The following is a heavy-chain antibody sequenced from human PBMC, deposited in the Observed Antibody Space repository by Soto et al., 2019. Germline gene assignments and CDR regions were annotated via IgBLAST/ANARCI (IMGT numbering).Heavy chain of an antibody. CDR3: AKAPRAIAAAGRGWDYFDY. J-gene: IGHJ4*02. CDR1: GFTFSSYG. Sequence: GGSLRLSCAASGFTFSSYGMHWVRQAPGKGLEWVAVISYDGSNKYYADSVKGRFTISRDNSKNTLYLQMNSLRAEDTAVYYCAKAPRAIAAAGRGWDYFDYWGQGTLVTVSS. V-gene: IGHV3-30*18. D-gene: IGHD6-13*01. CDR2: ISYDGSNK.